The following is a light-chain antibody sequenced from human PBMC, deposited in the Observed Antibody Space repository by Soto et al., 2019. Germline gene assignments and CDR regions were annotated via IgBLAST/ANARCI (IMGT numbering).Light chain of an antibody. CDR3: QQSHGIPYT. CDR2: AAS. J-gene: IGKJ2*01. V-gene: IGKV1-39*01. CDR1: QTISTY. Sequence: DIQMTQSPSSLSASVGDRVTITCRASQTISTYLNWYQQKPGKAPKLLIYAASSLQSGVPSRFSGSGSGTDFTLTISSLHTEDFAIYYCQQSHGIPYTFGQGTKLEI.